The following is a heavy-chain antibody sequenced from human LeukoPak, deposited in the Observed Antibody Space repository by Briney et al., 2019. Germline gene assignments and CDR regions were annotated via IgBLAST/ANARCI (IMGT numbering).Heavy chain of an antibody. CDR2: ISYDGSNK. V-gene: IGHV3-30*04. J-gene: IGHJ5*02. D-gene: IGHD2-15*01. CDR3: AKYYIGYCSGGSCSGGFDP. Sequence: GRTLRLSCAASGFTFSSYAMHWVRQAPGKGLEWVAVISYDGSNKYYADSVKGRFTISRDNSKNTLYLQMNSLRAEDTAVYYCAKYYIGYCSGGSCSGGFDPWGQGTLVTVSS. CDR1: GFTFSSYA.